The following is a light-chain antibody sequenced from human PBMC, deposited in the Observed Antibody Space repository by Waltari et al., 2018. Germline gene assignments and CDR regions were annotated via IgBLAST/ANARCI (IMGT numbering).Light chain of an antibody. CDR1: QRVGSNY. Sequence: EIVMTQSPGTLTLSPGERATLSCGASQRVGSNYLAWYQRKPGQAPRLLVYGASNRATGIPDRFSGSRSGTDFTLTISRLEPQDFAVYYCHQYATSPLTFGQGTKVEI. V-gene: IGKV3-20*01. CDR3: HQYATSPLT. CDR2: GAS. J-gene: IGKJ1*01.